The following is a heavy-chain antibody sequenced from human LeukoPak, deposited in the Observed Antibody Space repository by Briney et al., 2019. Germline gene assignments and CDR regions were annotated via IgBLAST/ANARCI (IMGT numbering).Heavy chain of an antibody. J-gene: IGHJ4*02. Sequence: GGSLRLSCAASGFTFSSYGMHWVRQAPGKGLEWVAVISYDGSNKYYADSVKGRFTISRDNSKNTLYLQMNSLRAEDTAVCYCNLLFDYWGQGTLVTVSS. CDR1: GFTFSSYG. V-gene: IGHV3-30*03. CDR2: ISYDGSNK. CDR3: NLLFDY. D-gene: IGHD2-15*01.